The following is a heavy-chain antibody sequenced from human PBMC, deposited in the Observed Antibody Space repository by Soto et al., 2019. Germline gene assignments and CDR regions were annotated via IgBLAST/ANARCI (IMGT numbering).Heavy chain of an antibody. D-gene: IGHD3-22*01. CDR2: IYYSGST. CDR1: GGSISSYY. J-gene: IGHJ4*02. CDR3: ARSDSSGHLLSVFDY. V-gene: IGHV4-59*01. Sequence: SETLSLTCTVSGGSISSYYWSWIRQPPGKGLEWIGYIYYSGSTNYNPSLKSRVTISVDTSKNQFSLKLSSVTAADTAVYYCARSDSSGHLLSVFDYWGQGTLVTVSS.